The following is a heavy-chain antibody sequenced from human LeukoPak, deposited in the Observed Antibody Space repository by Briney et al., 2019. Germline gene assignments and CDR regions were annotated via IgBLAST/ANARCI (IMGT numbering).Heavy chain of an antibody. CDR2: IYHSGST. V-gene: IGHV4-4*02. CDR3: ARALGYCSSASCYYFDN. D-gene: IGHD2-2*01. Sequence: SGTLSLTCAVSGGSISSSNWWSWVHQPPGKGLEWIGEIYHSGSTNYNPSLKSRVTISVDKSKNQFSLKLSSVTAEDTAVYYCARALGYCSSASCYYFDNWGQGTLVTVSS. CDR1: GGSISSSNW. J-gene: IGHJ4*02.